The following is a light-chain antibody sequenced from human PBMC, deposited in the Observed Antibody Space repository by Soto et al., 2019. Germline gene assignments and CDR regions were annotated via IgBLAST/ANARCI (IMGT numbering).Light chain of an antibody. CDR3: SSYAGSSNV. CDR2: EVN. J-gene: IGLJ1*01. V-gene: IGLV2-8*01. CDR1: SSDVGGYNY. Sequence: QSALTQPPSASGSPGHSVAISCTGTSSDVGGYNYVSWYQQHPGKAPKLMIYEVNKRPSGVPDRFSGSKSGNTASLTVSGLQAEDEADYYCSSYAGSSNVFGTGTKVTGL.